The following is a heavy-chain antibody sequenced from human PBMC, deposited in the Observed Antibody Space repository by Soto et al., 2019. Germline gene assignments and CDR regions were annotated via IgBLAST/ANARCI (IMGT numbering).Heavy chain of an antibody. D-gene: IGHD1-26*01. J-gene: IGHJ3*02. CDR2: ISGSGGST. CDR1: GFTFSSYA. V-gene: IGHV3-23*01. Sequence: PGGSLRLSCAASGFTFSSYAMSWVRQAPGKGLEWVSAISGSGGSTYYADSVKGRFTISRDNSKNTLYLQMNSPRAEDTAVYYCAKTRLSGSHLHAFDIWGQGTMVTVSS. CDR3: AKTRLSGSHLHAFDI.